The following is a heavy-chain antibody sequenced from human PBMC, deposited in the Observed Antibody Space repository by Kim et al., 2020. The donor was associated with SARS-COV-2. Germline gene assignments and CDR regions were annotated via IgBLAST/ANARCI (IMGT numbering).Heavy chain of an antibody. D-gene: IGHD1-1*01. J-gene: IGHJ1*01. V-gene: IGHV3-7*01. CDR2: IKTDGGEK. Sequence: GGSLRLSCEASGFSFSRYWMSWVRQAPGKGLEWLANIKTDGGEKNYLDSVKDQFIISRDNNKNSLYLNMNSLRAEDTGVYYCARGLGSLDPRLWGQGTLVVVST. CDR3: ARGLGSLDPRL. CDR1: GFSFSRYW.